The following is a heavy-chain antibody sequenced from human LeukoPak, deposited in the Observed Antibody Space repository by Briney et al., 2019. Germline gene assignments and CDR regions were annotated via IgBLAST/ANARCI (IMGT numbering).Heavy chain of an antibody. D-gene: IGHD3-16*01. J-gene: IGHJ4*02. V-gene: IGHV3-30*18. Sequence: GGSLRLSRAASGFTFSSYGMHWVRQAPGKGLEWVAVISYDGSNKYYADSVKGRFTISRDNSKNTLYLQMNSLRAEDTAVYYCAKGPRKGEYYFDYWGQGTLVTVSS. CDR3: AKGPRKGEYYFDY. CDR1: GFTFSSYG. CDR2: ISYDGSNK.